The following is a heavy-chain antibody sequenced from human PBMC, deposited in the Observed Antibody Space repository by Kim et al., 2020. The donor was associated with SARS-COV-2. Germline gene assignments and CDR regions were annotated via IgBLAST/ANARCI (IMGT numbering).Heavy chain of an antibody. CDR1: EFTFSNDW. V-gene: IGHV3-7*01. CDR2: IKPDGSEK. D-gene: IGHD3-3*02. Sequence: GGSLRLSCAVSEFTFSNDWTYRVRQAPGKGLEWVANIKPDGSEKYYVDSVKGRFSISRDNTKQLVYLQMNSLRVEDTAVYYCASRILGGQGTLVTVSS. J-gene: IGHJ4*02. CDR3: ASRIL.